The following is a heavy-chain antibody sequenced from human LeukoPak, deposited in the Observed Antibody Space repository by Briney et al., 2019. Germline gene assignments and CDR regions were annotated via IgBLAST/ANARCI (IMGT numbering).Heavy chain of an antibody. J-gene: IGHJ3*02. CDR3: ARTYHYDGGGYPI. CDR1: GFTFSDYI. V-gene: IGHV3-21*01. CDR2: ISSSSSYI. Sequence: GGSLRLSCAASGFTFSDYIMNWVRQAPGKGLEWVSFISSSSSYIYYADSVKGRFTISRDNAKNSLYLQMNSLRAEDTAVYYCARTYHYDGGGYPIWGQGTMVTVSS. D-gene: IGHD3-22*01.